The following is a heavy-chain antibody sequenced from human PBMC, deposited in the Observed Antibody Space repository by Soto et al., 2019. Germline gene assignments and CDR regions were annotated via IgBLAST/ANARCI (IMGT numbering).Heavy chain of an antibody. J-gene: IGHJ4*02. CDR2: ISYDGSNK. D-gene: IGHD3-10*01. V-gene: IGHV3-30*18. Sequence: ESGGGVVQPGRSLRLSCAASGFTFSSYGMHWVRQAPGKGLEWVAVISYDGSNKYYADSVKGRFTISRDNSKNTLYLQMNSLRAEDTDVYYCAKDQRGYFDYWGQGTLVTVSS. CDR3: AKDQRGYFDY. CDR1: GFTFSSYG.